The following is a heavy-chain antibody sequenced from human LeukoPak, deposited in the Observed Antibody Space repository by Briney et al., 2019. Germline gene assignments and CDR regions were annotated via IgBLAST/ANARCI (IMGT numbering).Heavy chain of an antibody. D-gene: IGHD5-18*01. CDR2: IYYSGST. CDR3: ARVAGYSYGYGIDC. V-gene: IGHV4-59*01. Sequence: PSETLSLTCTVSGGSISSYYWSWLRQPPGKGLEWIGYIYYSGSTNYNPSLKSRVTISVDTSKNQFSLKLSSVTAADTAVYYCARVAGYSYGYGIDCWGQGTLVTVSS. CDR1: GGSISSYY. J-gene: IGHJ4*02.